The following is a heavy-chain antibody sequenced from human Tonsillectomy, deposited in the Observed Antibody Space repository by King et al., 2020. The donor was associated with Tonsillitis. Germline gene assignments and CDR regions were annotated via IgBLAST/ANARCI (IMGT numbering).Heavy chain of an antibody. D-gene: IGHD4-11*01. J-gene: IGHJ3*01. Sequence: VQLVESGGALVQPGGSLRLSCEASGFSFSDYWMTWVRQAPGKGLEWVANIRKDGSVIHYVDSVKGRFTIYRDNARNSLYLQMNSLRAEDTAAYHCARDFSPYYSTPIYFDAFDPWGQGTTVTV. V-gene: IGHV3-7*01. CDR1: GFSFSDYW. CDR2: IRKDGSVI. CDR3: ARDFSPYYSTPIYFDAFDP.